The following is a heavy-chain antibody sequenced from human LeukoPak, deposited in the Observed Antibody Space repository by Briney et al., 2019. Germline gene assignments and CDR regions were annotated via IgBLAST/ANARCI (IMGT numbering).Heavy chain of an antibody. J-gene: IGHJ4*02. CDR3: ARGRGYYYDSSGYYYDSGITPEVYYFDY. CDR2: INPSGGST. D-gene: IGHD3-22*01. V-gene: IGHV1-46*01. CDR1: GYTFTSYY. Sequence: ASVKVSCKASGYTFTSYYMHWVRQAPGQGLEWMGIINPSGGSTSYAQKFQGRVTMTRDTSTSTVYMELSSLRSEDTAVYYCARGRGYYYDSSGYYYDSGITPEVYYFDYWGQGTLVTVSS.